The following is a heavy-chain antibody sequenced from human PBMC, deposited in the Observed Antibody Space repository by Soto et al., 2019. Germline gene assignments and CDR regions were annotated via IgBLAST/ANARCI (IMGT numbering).Heavy chain of an antibody. CDR2: INHSGST. CDR1: GGSFSGYY. Sequence: SETLSLTCAVYGGSFSGYYWSWIRQPPGKGLEWIGEINHSGSTNYNPSLKSRVTISVDTSKNQFSLKLSSVTAADTAVYYCARGGYDFWSGYYSYNWFDPWGQGTLVTVSS. CDR3: ARGGYDFWSGYYSYNWFDP. D-gene: IGHD3-3*01. V-gene: IGHV4-34*01. J-gene: IGHJ5*02.